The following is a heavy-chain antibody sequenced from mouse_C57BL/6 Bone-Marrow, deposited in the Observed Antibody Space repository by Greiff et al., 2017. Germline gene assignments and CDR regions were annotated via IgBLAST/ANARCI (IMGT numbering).Heavy chain of an antibody. D-gene: IGHD1-1*01. CDR1: GYTFTSYG. CDR3: ARGGNYYGTPFDY. Sequence: VQRVESGAELARPGASVKLSCKASGYTFTSYGISWVQQRTGQGLEWIGEIYPRSGNTYYNEKFKGKATLAAGKSTSTAYVELRSLTSEDSAVYVCARGGNYYGTPFDYWGQGTTLTVSS. CDR2: IYPRSGNT. V-gene: IGHV1-81*01. J-gene: IGHJ2*01.